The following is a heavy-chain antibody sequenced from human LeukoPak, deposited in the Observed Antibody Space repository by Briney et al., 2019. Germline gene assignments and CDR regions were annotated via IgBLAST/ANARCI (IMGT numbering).Heavy chain of an antibody. D-gene: IGHD2-21*01. V-gene: IGHV3-7*01. CDR1: GFTFSSYW. CDR2: IKQDGSEK. CDR3: AREFVVVIATDAFDI. Sequence: GRSLRLSCAASGFTFSSYWMSWVRQAPGKGLEWVANIKQDGSEKYYVDSVKGRFTISRDNAKNSLYLQMNSLRAEDTAVYYCAREFVVVIATDAFDIWGQGTMVTVSS. J-gene: IGHJ3*02.